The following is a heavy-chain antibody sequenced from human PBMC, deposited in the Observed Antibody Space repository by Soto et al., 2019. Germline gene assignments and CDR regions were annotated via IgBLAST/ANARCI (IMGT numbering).Heavy chain of an antibody. D-gene: IGHD6-13*01. Sequence: GGSLRLSCAASGFTFSSYGMHWVRQAPGKGLEWVAVISYDGSNKYYADSVKGRFTISRDNSKNTLYLQMNSLRAEDTAVYYCAKDRAPGYSSSWYSSPLDYWGQGTLVTVS. CDR1: GFTFSSYG. V-gene: IGHV3-30*18. J-gene: IGHJ4*02. CDR2: ISYDGSNK. CDR3: AKDRAPGYSSSWYSSPLDY.